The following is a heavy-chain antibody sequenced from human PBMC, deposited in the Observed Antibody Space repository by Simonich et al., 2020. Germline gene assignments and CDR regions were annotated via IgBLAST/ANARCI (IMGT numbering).Heavy chain of an antibody. J-gene: IGHJ6*02. D-gene: IGHD6-6*01. CDR3: ARDFRLQLVEIGTYYYYGMDV. Sequence: EVQLVESGGGLVQPGGSLRLSCAASGFTFSSYEMNWVRQAPGKGLEWVSYISSSGSTIYYADSVKGRFNIPRDNAKNSLYLQMNSLRAEDTAVYYCARDFRLQLVEIGTYYYYGMDVWGQGTTVTVSS. V-gene: IGHV3-48*03. CDR1: GFTFSSYE. CDR2: ISSSGSTI.